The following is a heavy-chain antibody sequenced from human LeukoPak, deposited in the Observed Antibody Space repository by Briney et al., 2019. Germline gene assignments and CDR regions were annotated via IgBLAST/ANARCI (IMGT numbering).Heavy chain of an antibody. CDR1: GGTFSSYA. J-gene: IGHJ4*02. D-gene: IGHD5-18*01. V-gene: IGHV1-69*13. CDR2: IIPIFGTA. Sequence: GASVKVCCKASGGTFSSYAISWVRQAPGQGLEWMGGIIPIFGTANYAQKFQGRVTITADESTSTAYMELSSLRSEDTAVYYCARDPGGYGTFDYWGQGTLVTVSS. CDR3: ARDPGGYGTFDY.